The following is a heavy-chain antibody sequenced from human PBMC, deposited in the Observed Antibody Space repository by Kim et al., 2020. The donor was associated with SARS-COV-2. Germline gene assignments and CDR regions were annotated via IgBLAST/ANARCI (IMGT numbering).Heavy chain of an antibody. CDR3: ARDLSYSGSYLGY. D-gene: IGHD1-26*01. Sequence: YAHELQGRVTMTTDTSTSTAYMELRSLGSDDTAVYYCARDLSYSGSYLGYWGQGTLVTVSS. V-gene: IGHV1-18*01. J-gene: IGHJ4*02.